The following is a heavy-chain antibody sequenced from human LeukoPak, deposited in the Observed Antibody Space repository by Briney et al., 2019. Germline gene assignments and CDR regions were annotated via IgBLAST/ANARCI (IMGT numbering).Heavy chain of an antibody. J-gene: IGHJ4*02. Sequence: PSETLSLTCTVSGGSISSSSYYWGWIRQPPGKGLEWIGSIYYSGSTNYNPSLKSRVTISVDESKNQFSLKLSSVTAADTAVYYCARVLRVEMATILPYFDYWGQGTLVTVSS. V-gene: IGHV4-39*07. CDR1: GGSISSSSYY. D-gene: IGHD5-24*01. CDR3: ARVLRVEMATILPYFDY. CDR2: IYYSGST.